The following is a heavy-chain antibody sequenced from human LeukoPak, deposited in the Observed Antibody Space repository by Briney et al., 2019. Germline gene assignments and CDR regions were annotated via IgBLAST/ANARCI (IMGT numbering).Heavy chain of an antibody. CDR1: GFTFSSYW. D-gene: IGHD3-9*01. V-gene: IGHV3-74*01. J-gene: IGHJ4*02. Sequence: PGGSLRLSCAASGFTFSSYWMHWARQAPGMGLVWVSHISGDGSTTSYADSVKGRFTISRDNAKNTLYLQMNSVRAEDTAVYYCARLDILTGNYYYFNFWGQGTLVTVSS. CDR3: ARLDILTGNYYYFNF. CDR2: ISGDGSTT.